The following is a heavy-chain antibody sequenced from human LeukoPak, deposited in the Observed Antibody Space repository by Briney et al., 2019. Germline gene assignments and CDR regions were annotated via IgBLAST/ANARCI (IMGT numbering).Heavy chain of an antibody. J-gene: IGHJ5*02. D-gene: IGHD2-21*02. V-gene: IGHV4-61*01. Sequence: SETLSLTCTVSGGSVSSGNYYWSWIRQPPGKGLEWIGYIYYSGSTNYNPSLKSRVTISVDTSKNQFSLKLSSVTAADTAVYYCARGVPTATTRWFDPWGQGTLVTVSS. CDR1: GGSVSSGNYY. CDR2: IYYSGST. CDR3: ARGVPTATTRWFDP.